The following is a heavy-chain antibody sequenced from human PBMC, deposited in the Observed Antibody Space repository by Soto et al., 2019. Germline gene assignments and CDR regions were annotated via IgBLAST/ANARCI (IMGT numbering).Heavy chain of an antibody. Sequence: SETLSLTCTVSGGSISSYYWSWIRQPPGKGLEWIGYIYYSGSTNYNPSLKSRVTISVDTSKNQFSLKLSSVTAADTAVYYCARQGQQLWAPFDYWGQGTLVTVSS. CDR3: ARQGQQLWAPFDY. V-gene: IGHV4-59*08. D-gene: IGHD5-18*01. CDR1: GGSISSYY. J-gene: IGHJ4*02. CDR2: IYYSGST.